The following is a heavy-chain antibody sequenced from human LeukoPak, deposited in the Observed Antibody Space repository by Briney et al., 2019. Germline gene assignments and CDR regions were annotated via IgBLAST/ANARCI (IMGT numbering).Heavy chain of an antibody. CDR2: LHYNGNT. Sequence: PSETLSLTCTVSSASIRSYYWSWIPQTPGQGLLGSGWLHYNGNTNYNPSLTRRITMSSDMFKNQFSLNLRSVNTADTARYYGARSSGHYRSQNWGQGTMVTVSS. D-gene: IGHD4-11*01. CDR1: SASIRSYY. V-gene: IGHV4-59*01. J-gene: IGHJ3*01. CDR3: ARSSGHYRSQN.